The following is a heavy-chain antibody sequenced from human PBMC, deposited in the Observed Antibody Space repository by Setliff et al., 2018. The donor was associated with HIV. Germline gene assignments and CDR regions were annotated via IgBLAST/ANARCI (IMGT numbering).Heavy chain of an antibody. CDR2: IIPGNGNT. Sequence: ASVKVSCKASGYTFTSYAMHWVRQAPGQGLGWLGWIIPGNGNTKYSQKFQGRVTITRDTSASTAYMELSSLRSEDTAVYYCARVSRGGWQQLARWDYYYMDVWGKGTTVTVSS. D-gene: IGHD6-13*01. CDR1: GYTFTSYA. CDR3: ARVSRGGWQQLARWDYYYMDV. V-gene: IGHV1-3*01. J-gene: IGHJ6*03.